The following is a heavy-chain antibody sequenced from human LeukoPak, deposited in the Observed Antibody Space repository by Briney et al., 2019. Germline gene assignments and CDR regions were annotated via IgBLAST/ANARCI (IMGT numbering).Heavy chain of an antibody. CDR2: LRGNGDA. CDR3: AKASWVSTADAVL. CDR1: GFTFSSYA. J-gene: IGHJ4*02. D-gene: IGHD3-16*01. V-gene: IGHV3-23*01. Sequence: GXXLRLSCVASGFTFSSYAMSWVRETPARGLEWVSSLRGNGDAFYADSVKGRFTLSRDESRNTVYLQLSKLRVEDTAIYYCAKASWVSTADAVLWGQGTVVTVSS.